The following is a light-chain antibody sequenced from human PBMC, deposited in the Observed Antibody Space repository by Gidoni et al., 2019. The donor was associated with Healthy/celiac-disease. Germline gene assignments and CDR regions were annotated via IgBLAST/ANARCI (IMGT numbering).Light chain of an antibody. CDR2: KDS. J-gene: IGLJ1*01. CDR1: ALPKQY. Sequence: SYELPQPPSVSVSPGQTARITCSGDALPKQYAYWYQQKPGQAPVLVIYKDSERPSGIPERFSGSSSGTTVTLTISGVQAEDEADYYCQSADSSGTRVFGTGTKVTVL. CDR3: QSADSSGTRV. V-gene: IGLV3-25*02.